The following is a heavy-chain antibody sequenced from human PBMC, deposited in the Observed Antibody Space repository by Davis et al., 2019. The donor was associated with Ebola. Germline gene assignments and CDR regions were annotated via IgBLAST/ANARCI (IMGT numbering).Heavy chain of an antibody. V-gene: IGHV4-34*01. Sequence: MPSETLSLTCAVYGGSFSGYYWSWIRQPPGKGLEWIGEINHSGSTNYNPSLKSRVTISLDTSKDLFSLTLSSVTAADTAMYYCARVDFVYGDYIDHWGQGTFVTVSS. CDR3: ARVDFVYGDYIDH. D-gene: IGHD4-17*01. CDR1: GGSFSGYY. J-gene: IGHJ4*02. CDR2: INHSGST.